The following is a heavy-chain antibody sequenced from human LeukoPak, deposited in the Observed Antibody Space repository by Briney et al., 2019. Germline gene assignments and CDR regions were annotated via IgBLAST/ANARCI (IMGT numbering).Heavy chain of an antibody. CDR1: GGSISSYY. CDR3: ARHWGAGVYDSSGYYNHLDY. J-gene: IGHJ4*02. CDR2: IYTSGST. D-gene: IGHD3-22*01. Sequence: PSETLSLTCTVSGGSISSYYWSWIRQPAGKGLEWIGRIYTSGSTNYNPSLKSRVTISVDTSKNQFSLKLSSVTAADTAVYYCARHWGAGVYDSSGYYNHLDYWGQGTLVTVSS. V-gene: IGHV4-4*07.